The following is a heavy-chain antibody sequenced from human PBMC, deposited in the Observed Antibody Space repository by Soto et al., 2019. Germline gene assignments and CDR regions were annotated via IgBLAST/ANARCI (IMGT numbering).Heavy chain of an antibody. V-gene: IGHV4-59*08. CDR1: GGSITGYS. Sequence: QVQLQESGPGLVKPSETLSLTCTVSGGSITGYSWSWIRQPPGKGLEWLGYVYDSGLTNYNPSLKSRVRMALNMATNQFSLQLSSLTAAATAVYYCAAAGSRYFYYYLDVWGKGTTVTVSS. CDR3: AAAGSRYFYYYLDV. D-gene: IGHD6-13*01. J-gene: IGHJ6*03. CDR2: VYDSGLT.